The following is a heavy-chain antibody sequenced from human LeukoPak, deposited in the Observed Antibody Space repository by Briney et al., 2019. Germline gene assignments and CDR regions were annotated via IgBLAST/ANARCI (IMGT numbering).Heavy chain of an antibody. J-gene: IGHJ2*01. Sequence: GASVKVSCKASGYTFTNYDISWVRQAPGQRLEWMGWINPYDGNTNYAQNLQGRVTMTTDTSTSTAYMELRSLRSDDTAVYYCARGRGGWYFDLWGRGTLVTVSS. CDR2: INPYDGNT. CDR3: ARGRGGWYFDL. D-gene: IGHD3-10*01. V-gene: IGHV1-18*01. CDR1: GYTFTNYD.